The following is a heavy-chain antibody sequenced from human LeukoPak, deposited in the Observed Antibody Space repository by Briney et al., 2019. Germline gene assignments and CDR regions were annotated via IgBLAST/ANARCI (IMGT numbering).Heavy chain of an antibody. J-gene: IGHJ1*01. V-gene: IGHV1-2*02. CDR1: GYTFTDYY. Sequence: ASVKVSCKASGYTFTDYYMHWVRQAPGQGLEWMGWINPNSGGTSYPQKFQGRVTVTRDTSISTAYMELSRLRSDDTAVYYCARDLHTLSAAGLPEYFQHWGQGTLVIVSS. CDR2: INPNSGGT. D-gene: IGHD6-13*01. CDR3: ARDLHTLSAAGLPEYFQH.